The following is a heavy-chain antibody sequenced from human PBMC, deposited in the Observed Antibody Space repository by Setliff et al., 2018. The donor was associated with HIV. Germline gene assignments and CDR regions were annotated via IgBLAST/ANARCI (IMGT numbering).Heavy chain of an antibody. Sequence: SLTCTVSGDSIDSPHCWSWVRQSLEKGLEWIGEVCQRGGINYYPFFWSRATISMDKPRSYFSLRLTSVTAADTAIYFCVRNSGWALGSWGQGILVTVSS. V-gene: IGHV4-4*01. J-gene: IGHJ4*02. CDR2: VCQRGGI. D-gene: IGHD3-16*01. CDR3: VRNSGWALGS. CDR1: GDSIDSPHC.